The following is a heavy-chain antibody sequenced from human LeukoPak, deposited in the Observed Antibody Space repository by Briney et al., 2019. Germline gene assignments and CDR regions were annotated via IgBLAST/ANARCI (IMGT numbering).Heavy chain of an antibody. J-gene: IGHJ4*02. CDR2: IYNGVTI. D-gene: IGHD4-17*01. CDR1: GFTVSSNY. V-gene: IGHV3-53*01. CDR3: ILTMVTTSVEY. Sequence: GGSLRLSCAPSGFTVSSNYVNWVRQAPGKGLEWVPVIYNGVTIHYADSVKGRFTISSDNSRNTVYLQMNSLRAEDTAVYYCILTMVTTSVEYWGQGTLVTVSS.